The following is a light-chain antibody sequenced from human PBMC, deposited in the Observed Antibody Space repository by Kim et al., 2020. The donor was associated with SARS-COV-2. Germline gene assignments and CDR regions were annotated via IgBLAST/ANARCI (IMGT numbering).Light chain of an antibody. CDR3: QQYNKWPLT. J-gene: IGKJ4*01. CDR2: GAS. V-gene: IGKV3-15*01. Sequence: VSPGESVTPSCRASQSIGNNLAWYQQKPGQPPRLLVNGASIRATGIPARFSGSGSGTEFTLTISSLQSEDFAVYSCQQYNKWPLTFGGGTKVDIK. CDR1: QSIGNN.